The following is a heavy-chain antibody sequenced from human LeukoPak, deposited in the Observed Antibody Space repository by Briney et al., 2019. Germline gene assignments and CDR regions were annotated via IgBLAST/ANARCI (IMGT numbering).Heavy chain of an antibody. D-gene: IGHD4-17*01. Sequence: PAGSRRLSCAASGFTFSSYAISWVRQAPGKGLEWVSAISGSGGSTYYADSLKGRFTISRDNSKNTLYMEVSSLRAEDTAVYYCARGCGYYAIHPDYWGQDSLVTVSS. J-gene: IGHJ4*01. CDR3: ARGCGYYAIHPDY. CDR1: GFTFSSYA. CDR2: ISGSGGST. V-gene: IGHV3-23*01.